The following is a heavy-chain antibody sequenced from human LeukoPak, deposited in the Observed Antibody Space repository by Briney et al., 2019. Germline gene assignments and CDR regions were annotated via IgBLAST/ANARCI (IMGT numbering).Heavy chain of an antibody. D-gene: IGHD3-22*01. V-gene: IGHV3-21*01. CDR2: ITTSSSYI. CDR1: GFTFSTYT. CDR3: ARHVVALGFDY. Sequence: GGSLRLSCAASGFTFSTYTMNWVRQAPGKGLEWVSSITTSSSYIYYADSVKGRFTISRDNAKNSLYLQMNSLRAEDTAVYYCARHVVALGFDYWGQGTLVTVSS. J-gene: IGHJ4*02.